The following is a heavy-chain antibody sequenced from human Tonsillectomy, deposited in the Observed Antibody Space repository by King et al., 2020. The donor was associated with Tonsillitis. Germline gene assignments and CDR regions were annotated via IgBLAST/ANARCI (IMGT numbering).Heavy chain of an antibody. V-gene: IGHV3-72*01. Sequence: DVQLVESGGGLVQPGGSLRLSCAASGFTFSDHYMDWVRQAPGKGLEWVGRTRNKANSYTTEYAASVKGRFTISRDDSKNSLYLQMNSLKTEDTAVYYCARANLSQQWLQRNWYFDLWGRGTLVTVSS. CDR1: GFTFSDHY. J-gene: IGHJ2*01. CDR2: TRNKANSYTT. D-gene: IGHD6-19*01. CDR3: ARANLSQQWLQRNWYFDL.